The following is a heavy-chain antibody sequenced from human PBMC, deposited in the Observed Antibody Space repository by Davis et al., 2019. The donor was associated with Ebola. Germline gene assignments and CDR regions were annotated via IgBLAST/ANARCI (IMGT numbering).Heavy chain of an antibody. Sequence: GESLKISCAASGFTFSSYAMSWVRQAPGKGLQWVSAISGSGGSTYYADSVKGRFTISRDNSKNTLYLQMNSLRAEDTAVYYCARGLTHYDFWSGYYGPHYFDYWGQGTLVTVSS. V-gene: IGHV3-23*01. CDR1: GFTFSSYA. D-gene: IGHD3-3*01. CDR3: ARGLTHYDFWSGYYGPHYFDY. CDR2: ISGSGGST. J-gene: IGHJ4*02.